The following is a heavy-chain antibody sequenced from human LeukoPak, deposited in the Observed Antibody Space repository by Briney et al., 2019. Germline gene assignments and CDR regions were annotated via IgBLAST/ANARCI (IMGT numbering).Heavy chain of an antibody. V-gene: IGHV1-69*04. CDR3: ARYSSSSGGDYFDY. J-gene: IGHJ4*02. Sequence: SVKVSCKASGGTHSSYAISLVRQAAGQGLEWMGRIIPILGIANYAQKFQGRVTITADKSTSTAYMELSSLRSEDTAVYYCARYSSSSGGDYFDYWGQGTLVTVSS. CDR2: IIPILGIA. CDR1: GGTHSSYA. D-gene: IGHD6-6*01.